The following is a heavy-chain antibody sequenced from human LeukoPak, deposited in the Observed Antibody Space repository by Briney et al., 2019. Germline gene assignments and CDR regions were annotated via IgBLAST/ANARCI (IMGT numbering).Heavy chain of an antibody. D-gene: IGHD4-23*01. Sequence: SQTLSLTCTVSGGSISSGGYYWSWIRQHPGKGLEWIGYIYYSGSTYYNPSLKSRVTISVDTSKNQFSLKLSSVTAADTAVYYCARDYGGWEYPGPWNWFDPWGQGTLVTVSS. CDR1: GGSISSGGYY. J-gene: IGHJ5*02. V-gene: IGHV4-31*03. CDR3: ARDYGGWEYPGPWNWFDP. CDR2: IYYSGST.